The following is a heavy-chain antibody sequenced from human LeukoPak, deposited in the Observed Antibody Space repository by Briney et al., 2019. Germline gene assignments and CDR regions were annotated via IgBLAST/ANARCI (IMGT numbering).Heavy chain of an antibody. V-gene: IGHV3-23*01. CDR2: ISGSGGST. D-gene: IGHD2-2*01. J-gene: IGHJ4*02. CDR1: GFTFSSYA. Sequence: PGGSLRLSCAASGFTFSSYAMSWVRQAPGKGLEWVSAISGSGGSTYYADSVKGRFTISRDNSKNTLYPQMNSLRAEDTAVYYCAKDQDIVVVPAAGFDYWGQGTLVTVSS. CDR3: AKDQDIVVVPAAGFDY.